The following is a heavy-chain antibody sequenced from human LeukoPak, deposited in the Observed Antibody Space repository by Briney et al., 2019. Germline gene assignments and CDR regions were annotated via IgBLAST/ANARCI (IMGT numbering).Heavy chain of an antibody. V-gene: IGHV1-2*02. J-gene: IGHJ4*02. D-gene: IGHD3-9*01. CDR1: GYTVTSSN. CDR2: INPTSRGT. CDR3: ARVATYYDILTGYYYPPHFDY. Sequence: ASVKITCNASGYTVTSSNMHWDRQAHGQGPELTGMINPTSRGTNYAQKFQGRVTMTRDTSISTAYMELSRLRSDDTAVYYCARVATYYDILTGYYYPPHFDYWGQGTLVTVSS.